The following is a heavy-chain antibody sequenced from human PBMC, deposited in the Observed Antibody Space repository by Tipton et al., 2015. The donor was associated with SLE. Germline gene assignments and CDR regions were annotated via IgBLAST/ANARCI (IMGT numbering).Heavy chain of an antibody. D-gene: IGHD3-3*01. CDR1: GGSFSDYD. Sequence: TLSLTCAVSGGSFSDYDWSWIRPPPRKGLEWLGEVNHSGSDNYNPSLKSRLTISVDTSKNQFSLRMSAVTAADTAVYFCARGVRFKYSDFWRSYSYYYMDVWGKGTTVTVSS. CDR3: ARGVRFKYSDFWRSYSYYYMDV. CDR2: VNHSGSD. J-gene: IGHJ6*03. V-gene: IGHV4-34*01.